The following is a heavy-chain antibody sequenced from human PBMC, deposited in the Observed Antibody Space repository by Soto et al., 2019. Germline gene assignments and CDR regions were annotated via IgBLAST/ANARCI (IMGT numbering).Heavy chain of an antibody. CDR1: AFTFRSFG. V-gene: IGHV3-30*18. CDR2: ISSDGDNK. J-gene: IGHJ3*02. Sequence: XVSLRLSGAASAFTFRSFGMHWVRQAPGKGLEWVALISSDGDNKLYADSVKGRFTISRDNSKNTLYLQMNSLRAEDTAIYYCAKVVYCSGGSCYSDDAFNIWTQAAVVTVSS. CDR3: AKVVYCSGGSCYSDDAFNI. D-gene: IGHD2-15*01.